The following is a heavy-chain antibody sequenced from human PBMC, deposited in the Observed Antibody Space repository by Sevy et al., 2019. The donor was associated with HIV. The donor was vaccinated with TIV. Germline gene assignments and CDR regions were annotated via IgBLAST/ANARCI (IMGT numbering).Heavy chain of an antibody. CDR3: ARGRVGATTSYYIDY. V-gene: IGHV3-33*01. Sequence: GGSLRLSCAASGFTFSSYAMHWVRQAPGKGLEWVGFIWHDGSQKYYADSVRGRFTFSRDNSKNTLFLQVSSLRAEDTAVYYCARGRVGATTSYYIDYWGQGTLVTVSS. CDR2: IWHDGSQK. D-gene: IGHD1-26*01. J-gene: IGHJ4*02. CDR1: GFTFSSYA.